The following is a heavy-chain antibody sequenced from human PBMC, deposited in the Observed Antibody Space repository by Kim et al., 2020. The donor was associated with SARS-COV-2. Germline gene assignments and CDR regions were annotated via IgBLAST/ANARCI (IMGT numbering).Heavy chain of an antibody. CDR1: GASIGSSNDY. CDR3: ARHGGSGSNPFDS. CDR2: IYYTGRT. J-gene: IGHJ4*02. V-gene: IGHV4-39*01. D-gene: IGHD1-26*01. Sequence: SETLSLTCTVSGASIGSSNDYWAWIRQPPGKGLEWIGTIYYTGRTFYKPSLKSRVTISVDTSNSQFSLKLNSVTAADTAVYFCARHGGSGSNPFDSWGQGTLVTVSS.